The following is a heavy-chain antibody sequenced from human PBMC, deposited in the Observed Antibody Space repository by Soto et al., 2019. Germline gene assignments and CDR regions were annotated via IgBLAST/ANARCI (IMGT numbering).Heavy chain of an antibody. CDR3: SRCEDTQHYYGMDV. J-gene: IGHJ6*02. Sequence: VQLQASGPGLVKPSQTLALTCTVSCVSISSGDYDWNWIRQPPGKGLEWIGYIHYSGSTYYSPSRECRSTISFDMSKSQFSLRLNSVTAEDTAVYYCSRCEDTQHYYGMDVWFHGTTVTDSS. CDR2: IHYSGST. CDR1: CVSISSGDYD. V-gene: IGHV4-30-4*01.